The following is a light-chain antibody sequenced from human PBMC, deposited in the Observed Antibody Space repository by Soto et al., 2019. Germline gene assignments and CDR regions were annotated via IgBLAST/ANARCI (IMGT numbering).Light chain of an antibody. Sequence: EIVLTQSPGTLSLSPGERTTLSCRASQSVTSNFLAWYQQKPGQAPRLLIYGASSRATGIPDRFSGSGSGTSFILTISRLEPEDSAVYYCQQYGSSPVTFGKGTKVEIK. CDR1: QSVTSNF. CDR3: QQYGSSPVT. J-gene: IGKJ1*01. V-gene: IGKV3-20*01. CDR2: GAS.